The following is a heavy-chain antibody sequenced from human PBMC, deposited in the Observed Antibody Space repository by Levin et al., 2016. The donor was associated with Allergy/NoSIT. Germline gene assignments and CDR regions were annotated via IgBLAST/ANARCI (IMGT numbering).Heavy chain of an antibody. Sequence: WVRQAPGQGLEWMGGIIPIFGTANYAQKFQGRVTITADESTSTAYMELSSLRSEDTAVYYCARVAGEYCSSTSCYSVGSRPNWFDPWGQGTLVTVSS. D-gene: IGHD2-2*02. CDR2: IIPIFGTA. J-gene: IGHJ5*02. CDR3: ARVAGEYCSSTSCYSVGSRPNWFDP. V-gene: IGHV1-69*01.